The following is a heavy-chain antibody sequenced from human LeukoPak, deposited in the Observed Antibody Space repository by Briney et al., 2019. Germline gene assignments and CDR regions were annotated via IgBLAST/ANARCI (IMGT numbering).Heavy chain of an antibody. CDR3: ARGWLAAGRFDY. CDR2: IYHSGST. J-gene: IGHJ4*02. Sequence: PSETLSLTCGVSGGSISSSNWWSWVRQPPGKGLEWIGAIYHSGSTNYNPSLKSRVTISVDTTKNQFSLKLSSVTAADTAVYYGARGWLAAGRFDYWGQGTLVTVSS. V-gene: IGHV4-4*02. CDR1: GGSISSSNW. D-gene: IGHD2-15*01.